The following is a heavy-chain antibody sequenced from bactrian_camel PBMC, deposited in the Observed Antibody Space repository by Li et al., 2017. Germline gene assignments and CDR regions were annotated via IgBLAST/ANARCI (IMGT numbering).Heavy chain of an antibody. CDR2: IDSDGIA. V-gene: IGHV3S53*01. J-gene: IGHJ7*01. D-gene: IGHD3*01. Sequence: VQLVESGGGSVQAGGSLRLSCGASGSIYGDACVGWLRQAPGKEREGVAAIDSDGIASYADSVKGRFTVSRDNANNTVNLMMNSLKPEDTAMYYCAVAIRGMYGASWFCHNRDGIDYWGEGTQVTVS. CDR1: GSIYGDAC.